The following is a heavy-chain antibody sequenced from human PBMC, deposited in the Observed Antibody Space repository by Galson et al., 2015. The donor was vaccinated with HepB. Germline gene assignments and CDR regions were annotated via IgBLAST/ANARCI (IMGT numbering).Heavy chain of an antibody. CDR2: IKSKTDGGTT. CDR3: TTVGIRRLVGYCGGDCYSYYFDY. J-gene: IGHJ4*02. Sequence: SLRLSCAASGFTFSNAWMSWVRQAPGKGLEWVGRIKSKTDGGTTDYAAPVKGRFTISRDDSKNMLYLQMNSLKTEDTAVYYCTTVGIRRLVGYCGGDCYSYYFDYWGQGTLVTVSS. V-gene: IGHV3-15*01. D-gene: IGHD2-21*02. CDR1: GFTFSNAW.